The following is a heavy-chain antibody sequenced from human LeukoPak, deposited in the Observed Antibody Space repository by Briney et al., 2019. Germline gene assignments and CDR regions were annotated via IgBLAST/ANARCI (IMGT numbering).Heavy chain of an antibody. J-gene: IGHJ3*02. CDR1: GFTFSSYV. Sequence: GGSLRLSCAASGFTFSSYVMHWVRQAPGKGLEWVAIISYDGSNEYYADSVKGRFTISRDNSKNTLYLQMNSLRAEDTAVYYCAKALEYYYDSSGYSFDAFDIWGQGTMVTVSS. V-gene: IGHV3-30*04. D-gene: IGHD3-22*01. CDR3: AKALEYYYDSSGYSFDAFDI. CDR2: ISYDGSNE.